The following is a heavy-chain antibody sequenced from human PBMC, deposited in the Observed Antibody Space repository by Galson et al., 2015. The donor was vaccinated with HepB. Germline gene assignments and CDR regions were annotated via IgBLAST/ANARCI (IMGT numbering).Heavy chain of an antibody. CDR3: AKDDEGYCSGGSCYKRGLYYYYGMDV. CDR1: GFTFSSYG. J-gene: IGHJ6*02. V-gene: IGHV3-30*18. Sequence: SLRLSCAASGFTFSSYGMHWVRQAPGKGLEWVAVISYDGSNKYYADSVKGRFTISRDNSKNTLYLQMNSLRAEDTAVYYCAKDDEGYCSGGSCYKRGLYYYYGMDVWGQGTTVTVSS. CDR2: ISYDGSNK. D-gene: IGHD2-15*01.